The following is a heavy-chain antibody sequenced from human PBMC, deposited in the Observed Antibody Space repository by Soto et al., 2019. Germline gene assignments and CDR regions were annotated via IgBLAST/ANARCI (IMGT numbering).Heavy chain of an antibody. Sequence: QVQLQESGPRLVKPSQTLSLTCTVSGDSLSSAGYYWSWIRQHPGKGLEWIGYIYHSGSTSYNPSLKSRLSISADMSNDQFSLKLTSVTVADTAVYFCARGVGSRGFSSGWFFDYWGQGTLVTVSS. V-gene: IGHV4-31*03. CDR1: GDSLSSAGYY. D-gene: IGHD6-19*01. J-gene: IGHJ4*02. CDR3: ARGVGSRGFSSGWFFDY. CDR2: IYHSGST.